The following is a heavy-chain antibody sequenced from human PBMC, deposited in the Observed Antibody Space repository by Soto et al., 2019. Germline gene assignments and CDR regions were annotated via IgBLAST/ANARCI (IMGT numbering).Heavy chain of an antibody. CDR3: ASPIEMAEFDY. V-gene: IGHV3-7*01. J-gene: IGHJ4*02. CDR1: GFTFSSYW. CDR2: IKQDGSEK. D-gene: IGHD3-22*01. Sequence: GGSLRLSCAASGFTFSSYWMSWVRQAPGKGLEWVANIKQDGSEKYYVDSVKGRFTISRDNAKNSLYLQMNSLRAEDTAVYYCASPIEMAEFDYWGQGSLVTVSS.